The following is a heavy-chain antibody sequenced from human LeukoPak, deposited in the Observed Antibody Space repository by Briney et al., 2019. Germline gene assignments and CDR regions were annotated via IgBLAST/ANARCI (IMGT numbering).Heavy chain of an antibody. V-gene: IGHV3-23*01. CDR3: AKVYSRDYGGNSFFDY. J-gene: IGHJ4*02. D-gene: IGHD4-23*01. CDR1: GFTFSNYA. Sequence: GGSLRLSCAASGFTFSNYAMSWVRQAPGKGLEWVSLISGSGVGTYYADSVKGRFTIPRDNSKNTLYLQMNSLRAEDTAVYYCAKVYSRDYGGNSFFDYWGQGTLVTVSS. CDR2: ISGSGVGT.